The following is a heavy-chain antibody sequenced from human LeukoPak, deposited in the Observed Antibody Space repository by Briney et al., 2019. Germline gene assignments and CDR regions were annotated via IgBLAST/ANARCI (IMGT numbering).Heavy chain of an antibody. CDR1: GYTFTGYY. V-gene: IGHV1-2*02. J-gene: IGHJ6*03. CDR2: INPNSGGT. Sequence: ASVKVSCKASGYTFTGYYMHWVRQAPGQGLEWMGWINPNSGGTNYAQKFQGRVTMTRDTSISTAYMELSRLRSDDTAVYYCARGLEGENCSGGSCYSVYYYYYMDVWGKGTTVTVSS. D-gene: IGHD2-15*01. CDR3: ARGLEGENCSGGSCYSVYYYYYMDV.